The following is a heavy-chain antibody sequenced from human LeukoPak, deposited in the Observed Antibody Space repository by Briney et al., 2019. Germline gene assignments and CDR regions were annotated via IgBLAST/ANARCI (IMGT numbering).Heavy chain of an antibody. CDR3: ARRLVVAATPYYYYGMDV. D-gene: IGHD2-15*01. CDR1: GFTFSSYW. V-gene: IGHV3-74*01. J-gene: IGHJ6*02. CDR2: INSDGSGT. Sequence: GGSLRLSCAASGFTFSSYWMHWVRQAPGKGLVWVSRINSDGSGTSYADSVKGRFTISRDNAKNTLYLQMNSLRAEDTAVYYCARRLVVAATPYYYYGMDVWGQGTTVTVSS.